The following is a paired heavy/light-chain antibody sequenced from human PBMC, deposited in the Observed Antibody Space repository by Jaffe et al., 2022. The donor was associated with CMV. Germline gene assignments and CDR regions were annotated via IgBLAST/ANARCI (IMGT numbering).Heavy chain of an antibody. CDR2: IDGSSATI. V-gene: IGHV3-48*02. J-gene: IGHJ4*02. CDR3: ARGRVARGRSGENDY. CDR1: RFTFSSDT. Sequence: EVQLVESGGGLVQPGGSLRLSCAASRFTFSSDTMHWVRQAPGRGLEWVSYIDGSSATIFYADSVKGRFTISRDNAKNSLYLQMNSLRDEDTAVYYCARGRVARGRSGENDYWGQGTLVTVSS. D-gene: IGHD6-19*01.
Light chain of an antibody. V-gene: IGKV1-5*03. CDR2: KAS. CDR1: QSISSW. Sequence: DIQMTQSPSTLSASVGDRVTITCRASQSISSWLAWYQQKPGKAPKLLIYKASSLESGVPSRFSGSGSGTEFTLTISSLQPDDFATYYCQQYNNLWTFGQGTKVEIK. J-gene: IGKJ1*01. CDR3: QQYNNLWT.